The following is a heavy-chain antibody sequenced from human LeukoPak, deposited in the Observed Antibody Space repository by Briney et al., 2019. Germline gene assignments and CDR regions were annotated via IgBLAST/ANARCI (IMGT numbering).Heavy chain of an antibody. CDR2: INQVASEK. CDR1: GFTISFYW. D-gene: IGHD3-10*01. Sequence: GGSLRLSCAASGFTISFYWMSWVRQAPGKGLEWVANINQVASEKNYVDSVMGRFTISRDNAKNSLYLKMNSVRAEDTAMYYCVRDGGYYGPDSWGQGALVSVSS. CDR3: VRDGGYYGPDS. V-gene: IGHV3-7*04. J-gene: IGHJ4*02.